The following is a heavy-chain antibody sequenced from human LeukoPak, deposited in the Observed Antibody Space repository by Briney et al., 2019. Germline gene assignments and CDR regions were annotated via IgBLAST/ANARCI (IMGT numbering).Heavy chain of an antibody. CDR3: ARDRYCGGDCQSYAFDI. Sequence: ASVKVSCKASGYTFTSYYMHWVRQAPGQGLEWMGIINPSGGSTSYAQKFQGRVTMTRDMSTSTVYMELSSLRSEDTAVYYCARDRYCGGDCQSYAFDIWGQGTMVTVSS. V-gene: IGHV1-46*01. CDR2: INPSGGST. J-gene: IGHJ3*02. D-gene: IGHD2-21*02. CDR1: GYTFTSYY.